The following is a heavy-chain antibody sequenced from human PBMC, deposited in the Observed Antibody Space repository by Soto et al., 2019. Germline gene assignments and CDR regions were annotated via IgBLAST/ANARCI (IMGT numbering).Heavy chain of an antibody. D-gene: IGHD2-15*01. CDR2: VYWDYDQ. CDR3: VRRPLCYGGSCWFDP. V-gene: IGHV2-5*02. J-gene: IGHJ5*02. Sequence: QITLKESGPTLVKPTQPLTLTCTFSGFSLTTTGVGVGWIRQPPGKALEWLAVVYWDYDQRYNPSLKNRLTITKETSKNQVVLTMANVDPGDTATYYCVRRPLCYGGSCWFDPWGQGTRVTVSS. CDR1: GFSLTTTGVG.